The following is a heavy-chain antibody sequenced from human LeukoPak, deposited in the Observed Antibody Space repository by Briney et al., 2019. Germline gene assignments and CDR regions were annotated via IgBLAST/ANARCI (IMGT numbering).Heavy chain of an antibody. D-gene: IGHD2-8*01. J-gene: IGHJ6*03. CDR2: TRNKANSYTT. CDR3: ARGHLVDVGHYYYYMDV. CDR1: GFTFSDHY. V-gene: IGHV3-72*01. Sequence: GGSLRLSCAASGFTFSDHYMDWVRQAPGKGLEWVGRTRNKANSYTTEYAASVKGRFTISRDDSKNSLYLQMNSLKTEDTAVYYCARGHLVDVGHYYYYMDVWGKGTTVTVSS.